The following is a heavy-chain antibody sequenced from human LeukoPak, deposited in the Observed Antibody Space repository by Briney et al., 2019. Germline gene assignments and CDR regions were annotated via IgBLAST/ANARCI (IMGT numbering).Heavy chain of an antibody. CDR1: GFTVSSNY. CDR3: ARGQRNPYEYSSPEGAFDI. V-gene: IGHV3-53*01. Sequence: GGSLRLSCAASGFTVSSNYMSWVRQAPGKGLEWVSVIYSGGSTYYADSVKGRFTISRDNSKNTLYLQMNSLRAEDTAVYYCARGQRNPYEYSSPEGAFDIWGQGTMVTVSS. J-gene: IGHJ3*02. CDR2: IYSGGST. D-gene: IGHD6-6*01.